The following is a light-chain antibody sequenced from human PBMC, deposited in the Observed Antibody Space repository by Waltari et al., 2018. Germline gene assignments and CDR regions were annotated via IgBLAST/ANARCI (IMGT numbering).Light chain of an antibody. CDR3: QXXXGFSSRT. CDR1: QSISDY. J-gene: IGKJ1*01. Sequence: DIQMTQSPSTLSPSVGDTVTITCRASQSISDYLAWYQQKPGKAPKLLIYDSATVKNGHPXXXXGSVSGTXXTXXXSSLQPDXXXXXXXQXXXGFSSRTFXXGTXVXIK. V-gene: IGKV1-5*01. CDR2: DSA.